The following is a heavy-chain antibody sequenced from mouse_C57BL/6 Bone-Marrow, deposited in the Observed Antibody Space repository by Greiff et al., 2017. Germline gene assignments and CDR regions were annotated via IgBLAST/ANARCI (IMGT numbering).Heavy chain of an antibody. J-gene: IGHJ2*01. CDR3: ARLFYYEYNYFDT. V-gene: IGHV1-54*01. CDR2: INPGSGGT. Sequence: QVQLQQSGAELVRPGTSVKVSCKASGYAFTNYLIEWVKQRPGQGLEWIGVINPGSGGTNYNEKFKGKATLTADKSSSTAYMQLSSLTSEDSAVYFCARLFYYEYNYFDTRGQNATLTQSS. D-gene: IGHD2-4*01. CDR1: GYAFTNYL.